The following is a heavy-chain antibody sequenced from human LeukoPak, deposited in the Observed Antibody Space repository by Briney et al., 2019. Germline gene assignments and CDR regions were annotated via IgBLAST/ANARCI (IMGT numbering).Heavy chain of an antibody. CDR3: AKEKEFYFDN. Sequence: GGSLRLSCAASGFTFSSYAMSWVRQAPGKGLEWVSGISKSGGSSYYADSVKGRFTISRDNSKNTLYLQMNSLRAEDAAVYYCAKEKEFYFDNWGQGALVTVSS. V-gene: IGHV3-23*01. D-gene: IGHD3-10*01. CDR2: ISKSGGSS. CDR1: GFTFSSYA. J-gene: IGHJ4*02.